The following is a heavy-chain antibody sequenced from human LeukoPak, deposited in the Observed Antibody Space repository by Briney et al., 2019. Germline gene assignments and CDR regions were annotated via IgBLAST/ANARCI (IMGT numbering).Heavy chain of an antibody. D-gene: IGHD6-19*01. Sequence: GGSLRLSCAASGFTFSSYAMSWVRQAPGKGLEWVSAISGSGGSTYYADSVKGRFTISRDNSQNTLYLQMNSLRSEDTAVYYCARDPGIAVAATWAFDYWGQGTLVTVSS. CDR2: ISGSGGST. V-gene: IGHV3-23*01. CDR1: GFTFSSYA. CDR3: ARDPGIAVAATWAFDY. J-gene: IGHJ4*02.